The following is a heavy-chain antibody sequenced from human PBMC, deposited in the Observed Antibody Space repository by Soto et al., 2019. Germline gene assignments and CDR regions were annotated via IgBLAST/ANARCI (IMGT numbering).Heavy chain of an antibody. Sequence: GSGPTLVNPTETLTLTCTFSGFSLSTSGMRVSWIRQAPGKALEWLARIDWDEDRFYSTSLKTRLTISKYTSKNQVVLTMTKMDPVDTATYYCARMRSDYDSSGLDYWGQGILVTVSS. J-gene: IGHJ4*02. V-gene: IGHV2-70*04. CDR2: IDWDEDR. CDR3: ARMRSDYDSSGLDY. D-gene: IGHD3-22*01. CDR1: GFSLSTSGMR.